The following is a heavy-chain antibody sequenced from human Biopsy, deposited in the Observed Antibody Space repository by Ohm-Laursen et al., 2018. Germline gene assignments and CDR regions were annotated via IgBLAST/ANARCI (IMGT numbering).Heavy chain of an antibody. V-gene: IGHV1-69*04. J-gene: IGHJ4*02. CDR3: AADADGYYTEFDY. D-gene: IGHD3-3*01. CDR2: IVPILGHL. CDR1: GGPSINYA. Sequence: SVKVSCKASGGPSINYAFSWVRQAPGQGLEWVGRIVPILGHLNYAQRFQGRVSITADKSTTYVYMELSRLTSGDTAVYYCAADADGYYTEFDYWGPGTPVTVSS.